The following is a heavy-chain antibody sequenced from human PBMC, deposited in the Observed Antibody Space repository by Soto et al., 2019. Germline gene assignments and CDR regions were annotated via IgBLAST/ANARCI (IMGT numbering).Heavy chain of an antibody. CDR3: ARGVGSGTYYNKYNWFDP. D-gene: IGHD3-10*01. CDR2: MNPNSGNT. V-gene: IGHV1-8*01. CDR1: GYTFTSYD. Sequence: ASVKVSCKASGYTFTSYDINWVRQATGQGLEWMGWMNPNSGNTGYAQKFQGRVTMTRNTSISTAYMELSSLRSEDTAVYYCARGVGSGTYYNKYNWFDPWGQGTLVTVAS. J-gene: IGHJ5*02.